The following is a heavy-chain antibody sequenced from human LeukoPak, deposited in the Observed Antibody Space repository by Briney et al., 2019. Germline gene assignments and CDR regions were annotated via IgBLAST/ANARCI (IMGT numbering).Heavy chain of an antibody. Sequence: PGGSLRLSCAASGFTVSSNYMNWVRQAPGKGLEWVSIIYSGGSTYYADSVKGRFTISRDNSKNTLYLQMNSLRAEDTAVYYCAKDLWGGYDFDYWGQGTLVTVSS. V-gene: IGHV3-53*01. J-gene: IGHJ4*02. CDR1: GFTVSSNY. CDR3: AKDLWGGYDFDY. CDR2: IYSGGST. D-gene: IGHD3-16*01.